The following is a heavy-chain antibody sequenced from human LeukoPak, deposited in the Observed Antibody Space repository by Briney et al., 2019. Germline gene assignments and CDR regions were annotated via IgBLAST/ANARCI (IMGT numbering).Heavy chain of an antibody. D-gene: IGHD5/OR15-5a*01. V-gene: IGHV4-34*01. J-gene: IGHJ6*02. Sequence: PSETXXXXXXXXXXSXXXYXWXWIRQPPGKGLEWIGEINPGGTTNCNPSLKSRVTISVDTSKNQFSLKVSSVTAADTAVYYCAVSPVVFFYYYGMDVWGRGTTVTVSS. CDR1: XXSXXXYX. CDR2: INPGGTT. CDR3: AVSPVVFFYYYGMDV.